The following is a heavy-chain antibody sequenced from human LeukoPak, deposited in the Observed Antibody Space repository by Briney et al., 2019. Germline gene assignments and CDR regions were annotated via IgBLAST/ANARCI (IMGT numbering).Heavy chain of an antibody. CDR2: MNPNSGNT. CDR3: ARGWVLTGYYPNGFDS. V-gene: IGHV1-8*01. CDR1: GYSFTNYD. Sequence: ASVKVSCKASGYSFTNYDINWVRQATGQGLEWMGWMNPNSGNTGHAQKFQGRVTMTRNTSISTAYMELSSLRSEDTAVYYCARGWVLTGYYPNGFDSWGQGTLVTVSS. D-gene: IGHD3-9*01. J-gene: IGHJ4*02.